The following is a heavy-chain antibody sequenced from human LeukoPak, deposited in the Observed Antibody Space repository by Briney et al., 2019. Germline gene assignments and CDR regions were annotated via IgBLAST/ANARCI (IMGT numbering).Heavy chain of an antibody. J-gene: IGHJ5*02. D-gene: IGHD3-22*01. CDR1: GYTFTSYD. Sequence: GASVKVSCKASGYTFTSYDINWVRQATGQGLEWMGWMNPNSGNTGYAQKFQGRVTMTRNTSISTAYMELSSLRSEDTAVYYCARALTYYYDSSADWFDHWGQGTLVTVSS. V-gene: IGHV1-8*01. CDR2: MNPNSGNT. CDR3: ARALTYYYDSSADWFDH.